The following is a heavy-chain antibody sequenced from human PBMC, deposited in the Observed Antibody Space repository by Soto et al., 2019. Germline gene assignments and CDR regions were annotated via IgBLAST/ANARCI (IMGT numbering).Heavy chain of an antibody. CDR3: ARGAADTAMVDS. D-gene: IGHD5-18*01. Sequence: SETLSLTCTVSGGSIRSYYWTWIRQPPGKGLEWLGYIFYSGSTFYNPSLKSRVTISIHTSKSQFSLQLASVTAADTAVYYCARGAADTAMVDSWGQGTLVTVSS. CDR1: GGSIRSYY. CDR2: IFYSGST. V-gene: IGHV4-59*01. J-gene: IGHJ4*02.